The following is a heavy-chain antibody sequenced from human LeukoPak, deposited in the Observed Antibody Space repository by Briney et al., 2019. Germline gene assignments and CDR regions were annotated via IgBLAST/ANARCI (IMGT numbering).Heavy chain of an antibody. V-gene: IGHV1-8*03. D-gene: IGHD5-24*01. CDR2: MNPNSGNT. CDR1: GYTFTSYD. CDR3: ARGGVGWLQFDY. J-gene: IGHJ4*02. Sequence: ASVKVSCKASGYTFTSYDINWVRQATGQGLEWMGWMNPNSGNTGYAQKFQGRVTITRNTSISTAYMELSSLRSEDTAVYYCARGGVGWLQFDYWGQGTLVTVSS.